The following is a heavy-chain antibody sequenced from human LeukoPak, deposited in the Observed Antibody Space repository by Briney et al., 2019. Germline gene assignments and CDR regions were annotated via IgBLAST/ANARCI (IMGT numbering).Heavy chain of an antibody. D-gene: IGHD2-2*01. CDR2: IKSKTDGGTT. V-gene: IGHV3-15*01. CDR1: GFTFSNAW. CDR3: TTGYCSRTSCYYFDY. Sequence: GESLRLSCAASGFTFSNAWMSWVRQAPGKGLEGVGRIKSKTDGGTTDYAAPVKGRLTISRDDSKNTLYLQMNSLKTEDTAVYYCTTGYCSRTSCYYFDYWGQGTLVTVSS. J-gene: IGHJ4*02.